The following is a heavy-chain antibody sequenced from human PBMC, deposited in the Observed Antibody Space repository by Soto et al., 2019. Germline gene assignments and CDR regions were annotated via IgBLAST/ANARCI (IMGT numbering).Heavy chain of an antibody. CDR2: ISWNSGDI. V-gene: IGHV3-9*01. Sequence: GGSLRLSCVASGFTFDDYAMHWVRRAPGKGLEWVSGISWNSGDIGYADSVKGRFTISRDNSKNTLYLQMNSLRAEDTAVYYCARTKYYDSSGYLGPLFDYWGQGTLVTVSS. CDR1: GFTFDDYA. CDR3: ARTKYYDSSGYLGPLFDY. D-gene: IGHD3-22*01. J-gene: IGHJ4*02.